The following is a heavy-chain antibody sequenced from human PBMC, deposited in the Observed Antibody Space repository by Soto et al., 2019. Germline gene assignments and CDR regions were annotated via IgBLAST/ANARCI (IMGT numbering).Heavy chain of an antibody. Sequence: GGSLRLSCAASGFTFSSYAMSWVRQAPGKGLEWVSAISGSGGSTYYADSVKGRFTISRDNSKNTLYLQMNSLRAEDTAVYYCANNYYGSGSYPSIAARDKGYFDYWGQGTLVTVSS. CDR3: ANNYYGSGSYPSIAARDKGYFDY. V-gene: IGHV3-23*01. D-gene: IGHD3-10*01. J-gene: IGHJ4*02. CDR1: GFTFSSYA. CDR2: ISGSGGST.